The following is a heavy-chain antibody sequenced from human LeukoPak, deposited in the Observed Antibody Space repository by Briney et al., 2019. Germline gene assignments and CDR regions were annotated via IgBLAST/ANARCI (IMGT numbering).Heavy chain of an antibody. CDR3: ARQYYDFWSGYYSHY. V-gene: IGHV3-48*01. Sequence: GGSLRLSCAASGFTFSSYSMNWVRQAPGKGLEWVSYISGSSSTIYYADSVKGRFTISRDNAKNSLYLQMNSLRAEDTAVYYCARQYYDFWSGYYSHYWGQGTLVTVSS. CDR2: ISGSSSTI. D-gene: IGHD3-3*01. J-gene: IGHJ4*02. CDR1: GFTFSSYS.